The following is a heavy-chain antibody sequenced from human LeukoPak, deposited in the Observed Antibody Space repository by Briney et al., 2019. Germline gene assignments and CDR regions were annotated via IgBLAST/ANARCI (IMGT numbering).Heavy chain of an antibody. J-gene: IGHJ6*04. CDR3: ARDLAVEYYYYGMDV. V-gene: IGHV3-30-3*01. CDR2: ISYDGSNK. Sequence: GGSLRLSCAASGFTFSSYAMHWVRQAPGKGLEWVAVISYDGSNKYYADSVKGRFTISRDNSKSTLYLQMNSLRAEDTAVYYCARDLAVEYYYYGMDVWGKGTTVTVSS. D-gene: IGHD6-19*01. CDR1: GFTFSSYA.